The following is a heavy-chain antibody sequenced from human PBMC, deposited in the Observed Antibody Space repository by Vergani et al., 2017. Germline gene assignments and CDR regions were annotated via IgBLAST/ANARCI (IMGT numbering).Heavy chain of an antibody. CDR3: ARGGIMITFGGVTDAFDI. J-gene: IGHJ3*02. V-gene: IGHV4-61*02. CDR1: GGSISSGSYY. Sequence: QVQLQESGPGLVKPSQTLSLTCTVSGGSISSGSYYWSWIRQPAGKGLEWIGRIYTSGSTNYNPSLKSRVTISVDTSKNQFSLKLSSVTAADTAVYYCARGGIMITFGGVTDAFDIWGQGTMVTVSS. D-gene: IGHD3-16*01. CDR2: IYTSGST.